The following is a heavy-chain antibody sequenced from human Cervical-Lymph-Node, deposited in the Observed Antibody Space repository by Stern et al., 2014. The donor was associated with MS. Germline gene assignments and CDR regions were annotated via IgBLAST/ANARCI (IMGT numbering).Heavy chain of an antibody. D-gene: IGHD3-22*01. V-gene: IGHV1-2*06. J-gene: IGHJ5*02. CDR1: GFTFTGFY. CDR3: ARDLDFFDSSTYHYKWFDP. CDR2: VNPKSGAT. Sequence: QVQLVQSGAEVKKPGASVKVSCEASGFTFTGFYMNWLRQAPGQGLEWMGRVNPKSGATNFAQKFQDRVTLTSDSATRTAYMELSRLKSDDTAVYYCARDLDFFDSSTYHYKWFDPWGQGTLVTVSS.